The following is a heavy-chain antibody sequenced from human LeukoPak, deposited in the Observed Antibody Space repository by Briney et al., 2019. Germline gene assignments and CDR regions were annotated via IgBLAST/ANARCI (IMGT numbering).Heavy chain of an antibody. V-gene: IGHV3-48*01. Sequence: PGGSLRLSCAASGFTFSSYSMNWVRQAPGKGLEWVSYNSSSSSTIYYADSVKGRFTISRDNAKNSLYLQMNSLRAEDTAVYYCAREGPGDYVWGSSYFDYWGQGTLVTVSS. D-gene: IGHD3-16*01. CDR2: NSSSSSTI. CDR1: GFTFSSYS. CDR3: AREGPGDYVWGSSYFDY. J-gene: IGHJ4*02.